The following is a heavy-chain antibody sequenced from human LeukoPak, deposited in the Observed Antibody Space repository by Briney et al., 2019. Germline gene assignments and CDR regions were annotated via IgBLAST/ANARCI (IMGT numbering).Heavy chain of an antibody. J-gene: IGHJ3*02. Sequence: ASVKVSCKASGYTFTSYGISWVRQAPGQGLEWMGWISAYNGNTNYAQKLQGRVTMTTDTSTSTAYMELRSLRSDDTAVYYCARGMTKLGKASDAFDIWGQGTMVTVSS. CDR3: ARGMTKLGKASDAFDI. CDR1: GYTFTSYG. CDR2: ISAYNGNT. D-gene: IGHD7-27*01. V-gene: IGHV1-18*01.